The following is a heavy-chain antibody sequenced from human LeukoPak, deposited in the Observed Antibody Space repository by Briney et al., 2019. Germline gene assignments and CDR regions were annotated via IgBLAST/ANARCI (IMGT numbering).Heavy chain of an antibody. V-gene: IGHV1-69*13. D-gene: IGHD2-2*01. CDR1: GYTFTGYY. CDR3: ASGYVVVPAAIRFFNY. Sequence: ASVKVSCKASGYTFTGYYIHWVRQAPGQGLEWMGGIIPIFGTANYAQKFQGRVTITADESTSTAYMELSSLRSEDTAVYYCASGYVVVPAAIRFFNYWGQGTLVTVSS. J-gene: IGHJ4*02. CDR2: IIPIFGTA.